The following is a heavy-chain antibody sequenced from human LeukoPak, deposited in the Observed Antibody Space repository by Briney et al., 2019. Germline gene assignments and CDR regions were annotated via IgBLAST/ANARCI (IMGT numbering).Heavy chain of an antibody. J-gene: IGHJ3*02. D-gene: IGHD3-22*01. CDR3: ARARDSKRDAFDI. CDR2: ISAYNGNT. Sequence: ASVKVSCKASGGTFSSYAISWVRQAPGQGLEWMGWISAYNGNTNYAQKLQGRVTMTTDTSTSTAYMELRSLRSDDTAVYYCARARDSKRDAFDIWGQGTMVTVSS. V-gene: IGHV1-18*01. CDR1: GGTFSSYA.